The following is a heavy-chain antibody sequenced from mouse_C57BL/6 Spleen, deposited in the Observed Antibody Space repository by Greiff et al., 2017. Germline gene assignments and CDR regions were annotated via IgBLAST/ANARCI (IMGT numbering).Heavy chain of an antibody. CDR1: GYTFTDYY. D-gene: IGHD2-5*01. CDR2: INPNNGGT. CDR3: ARYGYSNYNAMDY. Sequence: EVQLQQSGPELVKPGASVKISCKASGYTFTDYYMNWVKQSHGKSLEWIGDINPNNGGTSYNQKFKGKATLTVDKSSSTAYMELRSLTSEDSAVYYCARYGYSNYNAMDYWGQGTSDTVSS. V-gene: IGHV1-26*01. J-gene: IGHJ4*01.